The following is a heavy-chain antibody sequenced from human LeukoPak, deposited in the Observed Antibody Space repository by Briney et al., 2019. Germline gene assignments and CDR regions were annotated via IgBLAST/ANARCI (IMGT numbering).Heavy chain of an antibody. CDR3: ARDGGGGKNRYFDY. J-gene: IGHJ4*02. D-gene: IGHD2-21*01. V-gene: IGHV3-30*02. CDR2: IRYDGSNK. CDR1: GFTFSSYG. Sequence: GGSLRLSCAASGFTFSSYGMHWVRQAPGKGLEWVAFIRYDGSNKYYADSVKGRFTISRDNSKNTLYLQMNSLRAEDTAVYYCARDGGGGKNRYFDYWGQGTLVTVSS.